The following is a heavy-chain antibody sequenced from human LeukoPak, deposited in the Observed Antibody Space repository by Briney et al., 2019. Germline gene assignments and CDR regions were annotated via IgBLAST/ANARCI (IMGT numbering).Heavy chain of an antibody. Sequence: GGSLRVSCAASGFAMSSHCMSWVRQDPGRGPEWVANVNRDGSETYYLDSVKGRFTISKDNAKNSLYLQMNSLRAEDTALYHCARNNGMDVWGQGTTVIVSS. CDR3: ARNNGMDV. J-gene: IGHJ6*02. CDR2: VNRDGSET. V-gene: IGHV3-7*03. CDR1: GFAMSSHC.